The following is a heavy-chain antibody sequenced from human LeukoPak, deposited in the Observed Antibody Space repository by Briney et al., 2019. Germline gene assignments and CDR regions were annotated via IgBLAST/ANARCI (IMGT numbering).Heavy chain of an antibody. D-gene: IGHD3-10*01. J-gene: IGHJ4*02. V-gene: IGHV3-23*01. CDR1: GFTFNDYG. CDR3: AKDGEWFGELLY. CDR2: ISGSGGST. Sequence: GGSLRLSXAASGFTFNDYGMSWVRQAPGKGLEWVSGISGSGGSTYYADSVKGRFTISRDNSKNTLYLQMNSLRAEDTAVYYCAKDGEWFGELLYWGQGTLVTVSS.